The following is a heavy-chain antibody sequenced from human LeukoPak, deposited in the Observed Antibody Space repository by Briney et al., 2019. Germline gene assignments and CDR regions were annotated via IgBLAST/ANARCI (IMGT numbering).Heavy chain of an antibody. D-gene: IGHD2-21*02. CDR3: AREGYCGGDCSNYYGMDV. V-gene: IGHV3-66*01. CDR2: IYGGGNT. Sequence: GGSLRLSCAASGFTFSSYWMHWVRQAPGKGLEWVSVIYGGGNTYYADSVKGRFTISRDNAKNSLYLQMNSLRAEDTAVYYCAREGYCGGDCSNYYGMDVWGQGTTVTVSS. J-gene: IGHJ6*02. CDR1: GFTFSSYW.